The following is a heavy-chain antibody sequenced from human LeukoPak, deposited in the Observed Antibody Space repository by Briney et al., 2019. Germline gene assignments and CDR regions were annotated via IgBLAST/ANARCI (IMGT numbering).Heavy chain of an antibody. J-gene: IGHJ4*02. CDR3: ARRAGSGWIFDY. Sequence: GESLKISCKGSGYSFTSYWIGWVRQMPGKGLEWVGIIYTGGSDTRYSTSFQGPVTLSADKSISTAYLQWSSLKASDTAKYYCARRAGSGWIFDYWGQGTLATVSS. CDR1: GYSFTSYW. V-gene: IGHV5-51*01. D-gene: IGHD6-19*01. CDR2: IYTGGSDT.